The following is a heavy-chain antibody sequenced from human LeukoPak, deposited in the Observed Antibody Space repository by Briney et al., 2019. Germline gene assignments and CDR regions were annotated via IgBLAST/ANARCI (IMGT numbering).Heavy chain of an antibody. CDR3: ARHRESITMVRGALIFDFDY. Sequence: PSETLSLTCTVSGGSISGSSYYWGWICQPPGKGLEWIGSMYYSGSTYYNPSLKSRVTISVDTSKSQFSLKLSSVTAADTAVYYCARHRESITMVRGALIFDFDYWGQGTLVTVSS. D-gene: IGHD3-10*01. CDR1: GGSISGSSYY. V-gene: IGHV4-39*01. CDR2: MYYSGST. J-gene: IGHJ4*02.